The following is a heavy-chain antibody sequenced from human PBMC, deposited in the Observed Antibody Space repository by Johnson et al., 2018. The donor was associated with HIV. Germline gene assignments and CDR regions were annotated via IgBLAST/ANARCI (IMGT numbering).Heavy chain of an antibody. V-gene: IGHV3-49*04. CDR1: GFTFGDYA. CDR2: IRSKTDGGTT. J-gene: IGHJ3*02. CDR3: TTAKWLLGAFDI. Sequence: VQLVESGGGLVQPGRSLRLSCTASGFTFGDYAMSWVRQAPGKGLEWVGFIRSKTDGGTTDYAAPVKGRFTISRDDSKNTLYLQMNSLKTEDTAVYYCTTAKWLLGAFDIWGQWTMVTVSS. D-gene: IGHD3-22*01.